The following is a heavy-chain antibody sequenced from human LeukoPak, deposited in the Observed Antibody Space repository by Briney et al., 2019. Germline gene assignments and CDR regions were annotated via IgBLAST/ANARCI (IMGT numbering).Heavy chain of an antibody. CDR2: ISSSSSYI. D-gene: IGHD3-10*01. V-gene: IGHV3-21*01. Sequence: GGSLRLSCAASGFTFSSYSMNWVRQAPGKGLEWVSSISSSSSYIYYADSVKGRFTISRDNAKNSLYLQMSSLRAEDTAVYYCARAEYYYGSGTYFDYWGQGTLVTVSS. J-gene: IGHJ4*02. CDR1: GFTFSSYS. CDR3: ARAEYYYGSGTYFDY.